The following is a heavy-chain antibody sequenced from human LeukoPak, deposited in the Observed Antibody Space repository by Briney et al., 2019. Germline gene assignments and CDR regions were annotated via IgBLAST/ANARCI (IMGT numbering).Heavy chain of an antibody. J-gene: IGHJ6*03. D-gene: IGHD3-10*01. CDR2: ISGSGGST. CDR1: GFTFSSYA. V-gene: IGHV3-23*01. Sequence: GGSLRLSCAASGFTFSSYAMSWVRQAPGKGLEWVSAISGSGGSTYYADSVKGRFTISRDNSKNTLYLQMNSLRAEDTAVYYCAKSSESSSGSSRGYYYYYMDVWGKGTTVTISS. CDR3: AKSSESSSGSSRGYYYYYMDV.